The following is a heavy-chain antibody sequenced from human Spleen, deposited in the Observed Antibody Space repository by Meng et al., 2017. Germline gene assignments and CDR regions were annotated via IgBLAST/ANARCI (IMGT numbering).Heavy chain of an antibody. CDR3: AKAGVAARFDWFDP. Sequence: GGSLRLSCAASGFTFSSYAMSWVRQAPGKGLDWVSSISGSGGSTYYADSVKGRFTTSRDNSKNTLYLQMNSLRSEDTAVYYCAKAGVAARFDWFDPWGQGTLVTVSS. D-gene: IGHD6-6*01. CDR2: ISGSGGST. V-gene: IGHV3-23*01. CDR1: GFTFSSYA. J-gene: IGHJ5*02.